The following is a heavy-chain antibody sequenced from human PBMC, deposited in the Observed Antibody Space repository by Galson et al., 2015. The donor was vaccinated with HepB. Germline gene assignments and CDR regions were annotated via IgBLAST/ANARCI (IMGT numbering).Heavy chain of an antibody. CDR3: ARVERMGATFGSNRGFYFQH. V-gene: IGHV1-18*04. D-gene: IGHD1-26*01. CDR1: GYTFSNYG. J-gene: IGHJ1*01. CDR2: ISGNNGNT. Sequence: SVKVSCKASGYTFSNYGISWVRQAPGQGLEWMGWISGNNGNTNYAQKFEGRVTMTTDTSTSIAYMELRSLRSDDTALYYCARVERMGATFGSNRGFYFQHWGQGTLVTVSS.